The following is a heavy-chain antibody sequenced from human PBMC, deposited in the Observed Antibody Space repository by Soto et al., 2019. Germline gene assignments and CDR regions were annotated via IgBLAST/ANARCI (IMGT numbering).Heavy chain of an antibody. CDR2: IYYSGST. D-gene: IGHD1-26*01. Sequence: QLQLQESGPGLVKPSETLSLTCTVSGGSISSSSYYWGWIRQPPGKGLEWIGSIYYSGSTYYNPSLKSRVTISVDTSKNQFSLKLSSVTAADTAVYYCASHPRGVGANLALTPYWGQGTLVTVSS. J-gene: IGHJ4*02. CDR3: ASHPRGVGANLALTPY. CDR1: GGSISSSSYY. V-gene: IGHV4-39*01.